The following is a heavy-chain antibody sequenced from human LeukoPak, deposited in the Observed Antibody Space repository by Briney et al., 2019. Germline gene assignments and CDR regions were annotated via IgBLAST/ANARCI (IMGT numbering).Heavy chain of an antibody. CDR3: ASVTVLGKRNAFDN. J-gene: IGHJ3*02. CDR2: INNDASST. D-gene: IGHD7-27*01. CDR1: GFTFSSYW. Sequence: PGGSLRLSCAASGFTFSSYWMHWVRQAPGKGLVWVSRINNDASSTNYADSVKGRFTISRDNVKNTLYLQMNSLRTEDTAVYYCASVTVLGKRNAFDNWGQGIMVTVSS. V-gene: IGHV3-74*01.